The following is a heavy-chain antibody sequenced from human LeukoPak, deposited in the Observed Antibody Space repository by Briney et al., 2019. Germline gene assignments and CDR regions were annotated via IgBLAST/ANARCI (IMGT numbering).Heavy chain of an antibody. CDR3: ARNLVGKTDFDF. CDR2: INAGNGET. CDR1: GYSFPNYA. V-gene: IGHV1-3*01. Sequence: ASVKVSCKASGYSFPNYAIHWVRQAPGQRLEWMGWINAGNGETKYTQNLQDRVTITWDTFASTAYMELSSLSSEDTAVYYCARNLVGKTDFDFWGQGTLVTASS. J-gene: IGHJ4*02. D-gene: IGHD3-16*01.